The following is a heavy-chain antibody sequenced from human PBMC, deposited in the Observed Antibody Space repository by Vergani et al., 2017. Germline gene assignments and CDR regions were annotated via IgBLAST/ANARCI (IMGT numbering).Heavy chain of an antibody. V-gene: IGHV3-23*01. CDR2: ISGSGGTT. CDR3: AKGGFRNAFDI. Sequence: EVQLLESGGGLVQTGGSLRLSCAASGFTFSTYAMSWVRQAPGKGLEWVSVISGSGGTTDYADSVKGRFTISRDNSKNTLYLQMNSLRVEDTALDYCAKGGFRNAFDIWGQGTMVTVSS. J-gene: IGHJ3*02. CDR1: GFTFSTYA.